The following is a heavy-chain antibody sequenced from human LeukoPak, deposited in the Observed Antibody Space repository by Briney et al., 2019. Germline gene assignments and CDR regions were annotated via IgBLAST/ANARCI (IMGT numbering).Heavy chain of an antibody. CDR1: GYSISSDYY. J-gene: IGHJ4*02. CDR3: ARGQIFDY. Sequence: KPSETLSLTCAVSGYSISSDYYWGWIRQAPGKGLDWIGSIHHSGSTYYNPSLKSRVTILTDTSKNQFSLKLSSVTAADTAVYYCARGQIFDYWGQGTLVTVSS. CDR2: IHHSGST. V-gene: IGHV4-38-2*01.